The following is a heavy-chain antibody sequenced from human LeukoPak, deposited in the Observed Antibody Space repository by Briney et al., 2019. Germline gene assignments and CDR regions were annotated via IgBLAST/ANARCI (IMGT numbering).Heavy chain of an antibody. J-gene: IGHJ4*02. D-gene: IGHD3-22*01. V-gene: IGHV4-59*12. Sequence: PSETLSLTCTVSGGSISSYYWSWIRQPPGKGLEWIGYIYYSGSTYYNPSLKSRVTISVDTSKNQFSLKLSSVTAADTAVYYCARERRPGVTMIVVAFFDYWGQGTLVTVSS. CDR2: IYYSGST. CDR3: ARERRPGVTMIVVAFFDY. CDR1: GGSISSYY.